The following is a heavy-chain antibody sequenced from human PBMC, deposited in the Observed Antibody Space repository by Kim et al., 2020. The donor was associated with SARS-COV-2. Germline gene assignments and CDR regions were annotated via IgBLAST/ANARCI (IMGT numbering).Heavy chain of an antibody. Sequence: GGSLRLSCAASGFTVSSNYMSWVRQAPGKGLEWVSVIYSGGSTFYADSEKGRFTISRDNSKNTLYLQMNSLRAEDTAVYYCARDLYYYGMDVWGQGTTVTVSS. CDR2: IYSGGST. V-gene: IGHV3-53*01. CDR3: ARDLYYYGMDV. J-gene: IGHJ6*02. CDR1: GFTVSSNY.